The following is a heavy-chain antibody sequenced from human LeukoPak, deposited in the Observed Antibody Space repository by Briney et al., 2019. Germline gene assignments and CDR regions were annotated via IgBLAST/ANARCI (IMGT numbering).Heavy chain of an antibody. D-gene: IGHD2-2*01. CDR3: AKDPYGTSYFDY. CDR1: GFTFSSHA. J-gene: IGHJ4*02. Sequence: GGSLRLSCAASGFTFSSHALSWVRQAPGKGLEWVSSLSGSGYNTYYADSVKGRFTIARDNSKKTVYLQINSLRADDTAVYYCAKDPYGTSYFDYWGQGTLVTVSS. CDR2: LSGSGYNT. V-gene: IGHV3-23*01.